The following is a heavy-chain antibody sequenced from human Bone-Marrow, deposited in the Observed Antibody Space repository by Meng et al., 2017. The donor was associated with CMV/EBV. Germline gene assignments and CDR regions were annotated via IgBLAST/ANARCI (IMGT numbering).Heavy chain of an antibody. CDR1: GFTFSGYA. Sequence: GFTFSGYAMHWVRQAPGKGLEWVAVISYDGSNKYYADSVKGRFTISRDNSKNTLYLQMNSLRAEDTAVYYCATRGDYYGSGTYAFDIWGQGTMVTVSS. CDR3: ATRGDYYGSGTYAFDI. D-gene: IGHD3-10*01. CDR2: ISYDGSNK. V-gene: IGHV3-30*04. J-gene: IGHJ3*02.